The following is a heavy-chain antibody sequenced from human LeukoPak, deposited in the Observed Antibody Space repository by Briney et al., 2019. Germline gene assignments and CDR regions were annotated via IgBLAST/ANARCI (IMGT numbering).Heavy chain of an antibody. J-gene: IGHJ4*02. Sequence: GGSLRLSCATSGFTFSTYWMSWVRQAPGKGLEWVANIKQDGSEKYYADSVTGRFTISRDNAKNLLYLQMNSLIVEDTAVYYCANGDGFDYWGQGTLVTVSS. CDR1: GFTFSTYW. D-gene: IGHD5-24*01. CDR2: IKQDGSEK. V-gene: IGHV3-7*01. CDR3: ANGDGFDY.